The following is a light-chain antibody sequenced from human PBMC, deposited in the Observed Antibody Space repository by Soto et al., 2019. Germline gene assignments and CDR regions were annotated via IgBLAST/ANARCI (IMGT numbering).Light chain of an antibody. CDR1: SSDVASYNY. CDR3: TSYTTSSTWV. V-gene: IGLV2-14*01. Sequence: QSALTRPASVSGSPGQSITISCTGTSSDVASYNYVSWYQHHPGKAPKLMIYEVNNRPSGVSNRFSGSKSGNTASLTISGLQAEDEADYYCTSYTTSSTWVFGGGTKLTVL. CDR2: EVN. J-gene: IGLJ3*02.